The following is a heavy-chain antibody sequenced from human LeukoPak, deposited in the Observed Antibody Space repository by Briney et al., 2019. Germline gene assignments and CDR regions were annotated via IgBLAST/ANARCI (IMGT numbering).Heavy chain of an antibody. CDR3: ATGVKSAYEY. CDR1: GFTFSRLW. Sequence: GGSPRLSCEGSGFTFSRLWMHWVRQAPGKGLSWVSVITSDGRTTTYADSVKGRFTISRDNAKNMLYLQMSSVRAEDTAVYFCATGVKSAYEYWGQGTLVTVSS. D-gene: IGHD3-3*01. CDR2: ITSDGRTT. J-gene: IGHJ4*02. V-gene: IGHV3-74*01.